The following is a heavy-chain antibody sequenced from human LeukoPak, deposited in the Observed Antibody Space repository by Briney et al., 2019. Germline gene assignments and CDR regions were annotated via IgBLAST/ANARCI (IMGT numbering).Heavy chain of an antibody. Sequence: GASVKVSCKASGYTFTSYVINWVRQATGQGLEWMGWMNPNSGNTGYAQKFQGRVTMTRNTSISTAYMELSSLRSEDTAVYYCARAPHPHSSPRPYYFDYWGQGTLVTVSS. CDR2: MNPNSGNT. V-gene: IGHV1-8*01. J-gene: IGHJ4*02. D-gene: IGHD6-13*01. CDR3: ARAPHPHSSPRPYYFDY. CDR1: GYTFTSYV.